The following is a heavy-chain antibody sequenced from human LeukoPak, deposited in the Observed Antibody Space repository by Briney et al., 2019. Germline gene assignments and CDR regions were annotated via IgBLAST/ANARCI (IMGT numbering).Heavy chain of an antibody. Sequence: ASVKVSCKASGYTFTSYDFNWLRQATGQGPEWMGWMNPNSGATGYAQKFQGRVTMTRDTSISTAYMELSRLRSDDTAVYYCARDLTTMVRGGGWFDPWGQGTLVTVSS. J-gene: IGHJ5*02. CDR1: GYTFTSYD. D-gene: IGHD3-10*01. CDR2: MNPNSGAT. V-gene: IGHV1-8*01. CDR3: ARDLTTMVRGGGWFDP.